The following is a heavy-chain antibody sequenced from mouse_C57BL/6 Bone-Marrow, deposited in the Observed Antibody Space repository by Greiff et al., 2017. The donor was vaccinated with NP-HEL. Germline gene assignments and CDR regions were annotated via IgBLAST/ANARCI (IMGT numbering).Heavy chain of an antibody. J-gene: IGHJ1*03. V-gene: IGHV1-58*01. CDR3: ERGELTGTLYWYFDV. CDR1: GYTFTSYG. CDR2: IYIGNGYT. D-gene: IGHD4-1*01. Sequence: VQLKESGAELVRPGSSVKMSCKTSGYTFTSYGINWVKQRPGQGLEWIGYIYIGNGYTEYNEKFKGKATLTSDTSSSTAYMQLSSLTSEDSAIYFCERGELTGTLYWYFDVWGTGTTVTVSS.